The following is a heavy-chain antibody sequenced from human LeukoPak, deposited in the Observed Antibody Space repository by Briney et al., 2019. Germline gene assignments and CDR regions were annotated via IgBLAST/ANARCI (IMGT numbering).Heavy chain of an antibody. CDR2: INPSSGGT. J-gene: IGHJ6*03. CDR3: ARARGGYDDNFYYNYYMDV. CDR1: EYTFSGYY. D-gene: IGHD1-1*01. V-gene: IGHV1-2*02. Sequence: GASVKVSCKAAEYTFSGYYMHWVRQAPGQGLEWMGWINPSSGGTNYAQKFQGRVTMTRDTSISTAYMELSRLRSDDTAVYYCARARGGYDDNFYYNYYMDVWGKGTTVTVSS.